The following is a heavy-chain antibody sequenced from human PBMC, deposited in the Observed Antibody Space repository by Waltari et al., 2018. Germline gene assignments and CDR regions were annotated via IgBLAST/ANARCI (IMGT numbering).Heavy chain of an antibody. J-gene: IGHJ4*02. Sequence: QVQLQESGPGLVKPSETLSLTCTVSGGSISSYYWSWIRQPAGKGPEWIGRIYTRGSTNYNPSLKSRVTMSVDTSKNQFSLKLSSVTAADTAVYYCARVARLRFLEWLPDSYYFDYWGQGTLVTVSS. V-gene: IGHV4-4*07. CDR2: IYTRGST. CDR3: ARVARLRFLEWLPDSYYFDY. CDR1: GGSISSYY. D-gene: IGHD3-3*01.